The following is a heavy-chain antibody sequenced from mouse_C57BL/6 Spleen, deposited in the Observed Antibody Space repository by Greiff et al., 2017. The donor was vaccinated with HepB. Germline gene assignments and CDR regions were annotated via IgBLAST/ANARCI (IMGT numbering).Heavy chain of an antibody. CDR3: ARRRGLGAGDYFDY. CDR1: GFTFTDYY. Sequence: EVMLVESGGGLVQPGGSLSLSCAASGFTFTDYYMSWVRQPPGKALEWLGFIRNKANGYTTEYSASVKGRFTISRDNSQSLLYLQMNALRAEDSSTYYCARRRGLGAGDYFDYWGQGTTLTGSS. V-gene: IGHV7-3*01. CDR2: IRNKANGYTT. D-gene: IGHD3-2*02. J-gene: IGHJ2*01.